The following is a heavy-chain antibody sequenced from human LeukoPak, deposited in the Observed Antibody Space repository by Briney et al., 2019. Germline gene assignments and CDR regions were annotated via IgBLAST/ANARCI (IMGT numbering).Heavy chain of an antibody. CDR2: FTTSSGYI. CDR1: GFTFSTYS. J-gene: IGHJ1*01. V-gene: IGHV3-21*04. Sequence: KTGGSLRLSCVASGFTFSTYSMHWVRQAPGKGLEWVASFTTSSGYIYYADSVKGRFTISRDNPKNSLFLQMNSLRAEDTAVYYCAKDDPGEWYYYDSSGYSISKYFQHWGQGTLVTVSS. CDR3: AKDDPGEWYYYDSSGYSISKYFQH. D-gene: IGHD3-22*01.